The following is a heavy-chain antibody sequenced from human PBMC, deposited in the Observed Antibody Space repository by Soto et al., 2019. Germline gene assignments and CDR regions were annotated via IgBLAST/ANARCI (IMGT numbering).Heavy chain of an antibody. Sequence: SGGSLRLSCAASGFTFSSYWMSWVRQAPGKGLEWVANIKQDGSEKYYVDSVKGRFTISRDNAKNSLYLQMNSLRAEDTAVYYCARDRTYEIFGVVTKGYFDYWGQGTLVTVSS. V-gene: IGHV3-7*01. CDR1: GFTFSSYW. CDR2: IKQDGSEK. CDR3: ARDRTYEIFGVVTKGYFDY. J-gene: IGHJ4*02. D-gene: IGHD3-3*01.